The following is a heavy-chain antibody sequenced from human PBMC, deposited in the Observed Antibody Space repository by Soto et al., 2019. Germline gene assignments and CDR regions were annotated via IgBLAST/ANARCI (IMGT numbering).Heavy chain of an antibody. CDR2: VSHDGRNT. Sequence: VQLVESGGGVVQPGRSLRLSCAASGFTFSDYAMHWVRQAPGKGLEWVAVVSHDGRNTHYADSVKGRFTISRDSSKTTVSLEMTSLRAEDTAVYYCATGGRQWLVTSDFNYWGQGALVTVSS. V-gene: IGHV3-30*03. CDR1: GFTFSDYA. CDR3: ATGGRQWLVTSDFNY. J-gene: IGHJ4*02. D-gene: IGHD6-19*01.